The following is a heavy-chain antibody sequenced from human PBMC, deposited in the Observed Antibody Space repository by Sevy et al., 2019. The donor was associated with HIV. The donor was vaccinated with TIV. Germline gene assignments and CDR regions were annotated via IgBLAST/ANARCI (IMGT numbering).Heavy chain of an antibody. CDR2: ISQSGGTT. D-gene: IGHD4-17*01. J-gene: IGHJ4*02. V-gene: IGHV3-48*03. CDR3: ARDLPPSATTVAHFGY. CDR1: GFIFSSYE. Sequence: GGSLRLSCAASGFIFSSYEMSWVRQAPGKGLEWVSHISQSGGTTYYSDSVKGRFTISRDNAKNSLYLQMNSLRAEDTAIYYCARDLPPSATTVAHFGYWGQGTLVTGSS.